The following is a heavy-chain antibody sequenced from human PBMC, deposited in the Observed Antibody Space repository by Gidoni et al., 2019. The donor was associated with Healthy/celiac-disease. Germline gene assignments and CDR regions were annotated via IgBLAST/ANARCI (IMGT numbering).Heavy chain of an antibody. D-gene: IGHD2-15*01. CDR1: GLTFSSYA. CDR3: AKDLEDAIVVVVAATLVFDY. Sequence: EVQLLESGGGLVQPGGSLRLSCAASGLTFSSYAMRWARQAPGKGLEGVSASGGSVGSTDSADSVKGRFTISRDNSKNTLYLQMNSLRAEDTAVYYCAKDLEDAIVVVVAATLVFDYWGQGTLVTVSS. CDR2: SGGSVGST. J-gene: IGHJ4*02. V-gene: IGHV3-23*01.